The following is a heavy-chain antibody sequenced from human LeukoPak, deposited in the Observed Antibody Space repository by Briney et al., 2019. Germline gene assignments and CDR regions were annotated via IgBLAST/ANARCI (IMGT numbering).Heavy chain of an antibody. Sequence: GGSLRLSSAASGFTFSSYGMHWVRQAPGKGLEWVAVIWYDGSNKYYADSVKGRFTISRDNSKNTLYLQMNSLRAEDTAVYYCAKGVAISTYLLYAFDIWGQGTMVTVSS. D-gene: IGHD2/OR15-2a*01. J-gene: IGHJ3*02. CDR2: IWYDGSNK. CDR3: AKGVAISTYLLYAFDI. V-gene: IGHV3-33*06. CDR1: GFTFSSYG.